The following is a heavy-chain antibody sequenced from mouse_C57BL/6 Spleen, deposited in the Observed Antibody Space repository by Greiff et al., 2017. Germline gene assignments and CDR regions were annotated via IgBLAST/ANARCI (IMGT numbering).Heavy chain of an antibody. J-gene: IGHJ4*01. D-gene: IGHD2-10*02. V-gene: IGHV1-59*01. CDR1: GYTFTSYW. CDR2: IDPSDSYT. Sequence: VQLQQPGAELVRPGTSVKLSCKASGYTFTSYWMHWVKQRPGQGLEWIGVIDPSDSYTNYNQKFKGKATLTVDTSSSTAYMQRSSLTSEDSAVYYCAKAGGPRAMDYWGQGTSVTVSS. CDR3: AKAGGPRAMDY.